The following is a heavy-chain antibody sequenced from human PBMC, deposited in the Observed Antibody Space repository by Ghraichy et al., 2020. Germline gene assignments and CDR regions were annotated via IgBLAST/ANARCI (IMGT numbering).Heavy chain of an antibody. J-gene: IGHJ4*02. CDR1: GGSISSYY. CDR2: IYTSGST. Sequence: ESLNISCTVSGGSISSYYWSWIRQPPGKGLEWIGYIYTSGSTNYNPSLKSRVTISVDTSKNQFSLKLSSVTAADTAVYYCARHEEWELFDYWGQGTLVTVSS. V-gene: IGHV4-4*09. CDR3: ARHEEWELFDY. D-gene: IGHD1-26*01.